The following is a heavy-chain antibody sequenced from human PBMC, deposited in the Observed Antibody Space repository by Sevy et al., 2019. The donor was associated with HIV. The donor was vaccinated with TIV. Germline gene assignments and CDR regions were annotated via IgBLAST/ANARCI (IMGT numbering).Heavy chain of an antibody. J-gene: IGHJ6*02. CDR1: GFSFNTFS. V-gene: IGHV3-21*01. D-gene: IGHD5-12*01. CDR3: VRDQKGQYSDYEGAGYDGMDD. Sequence: GGSLRLSCAASGFSFNTFSMNWVRQRPEKGLEWVSSISSSSNYIFYADSVKDRFTNSRDNAKNSLYLQTNSLRAEDTAMLYCVRDQKGQYSDYEGAGYDGMDDWGPGTTVTVSS. CDR2: ISSSSNYI.